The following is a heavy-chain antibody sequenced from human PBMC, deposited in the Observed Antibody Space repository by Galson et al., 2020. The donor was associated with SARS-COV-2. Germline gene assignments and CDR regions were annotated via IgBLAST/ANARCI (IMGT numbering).Heavy chain of an antibody. V-gene: IGHV3-23*01. Sequence: GGSLRLSCAASGFTFANYAMSWVRQAPGKGLEWVSSISGSGGSTYYADSVKGRFTISRDNSKNTLYLQINSLRAEDTAEYYCAKDPRSSSGTDWFDSWGQGTLVTVSS. J-gene: IGHJ5*01. D-gene: IGHD6-13*01. CDR1: GFTFANYA. CDR2: ISGSGGST. CDR3: AKDPRSSSGTDWFDS.